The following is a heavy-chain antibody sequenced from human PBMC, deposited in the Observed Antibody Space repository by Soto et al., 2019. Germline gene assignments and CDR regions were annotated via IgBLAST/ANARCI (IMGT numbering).Heavy chain of an antibody. CDR1: GGSISSSSYF. J-gene: IGHJ5*02. CDR3: ARTLGHSSGWYELNWFDP. D-gene: IGHD6-19*01. CDR2: IYYSGST. V-gene: IGHV4-39*01. Sequence: SETLSLTCTVSGGSISSSSYFWGWIRQPPGKGLEWIGSIYYSGSTYYNPSLKSRVTVSVDTSKNQFSLKLSSVTAADTAVYYCARTLGHSSGWYELNWFDPWGQGTLVTVSS.